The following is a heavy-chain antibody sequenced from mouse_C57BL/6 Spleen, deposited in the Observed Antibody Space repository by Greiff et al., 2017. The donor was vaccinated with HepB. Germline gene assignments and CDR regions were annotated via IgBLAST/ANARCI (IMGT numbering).Heavy chain of an antibody. J-gene: IGHJ4*01. D-gene: IGHD2-3*01. CDR3: ARGMVTTSLYYAMDY. CDR2: IHPNSGST. CDR1: GYTFTSYW. Sequence: VQLQQPGAELVKPGASVKLSCKASGYTFTSYWMHWVKQRPGQGLEWIGMIHPNSGSTNYNEKFKSKATLTVDKSSSTAYMQLSSLTSADSAVYYCARGMVTTSLYYAMDYWGQGTSVTVSS. V-gene: IGHV1-64*01.